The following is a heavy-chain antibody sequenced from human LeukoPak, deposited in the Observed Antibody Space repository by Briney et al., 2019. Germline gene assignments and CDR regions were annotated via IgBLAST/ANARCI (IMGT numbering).Heavy chain of an antibody. D-gene: IGHD4-17*01. V-gene: IGHV4-31*03. CDR3: ARDDGNYFDY. CDR1: GGSISSGGYY. J-gene: IGHJ4*02. CDR2: IYYSGST. Sequence: SQSLSLTCTVSGGSISSGGYYWSWIRQHPGKGLEWIGYIYYSGSTYYNPSLKSRVTISVDTFKNQFSLKLSSVTAADTAVYYCARDDGNYFDYWGQGTLVTVSS.